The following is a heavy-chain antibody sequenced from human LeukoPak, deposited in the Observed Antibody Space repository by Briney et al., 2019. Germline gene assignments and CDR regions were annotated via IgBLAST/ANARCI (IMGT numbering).Heavy chain of an antibody. J-gene: IGHJ6*03. Sequence: PGGSLRLSCAASGFTFSSYAMHWVRQAPGKGLEWVAVISYDGSNKYYADSVKGRFTISRDNSKNTLYLQMNSLRAEDTAVYYCARDKIAAAGTPYYYYYYMDVWGKGTTVTVSS. CDR3: ARDKIAAAGTPYYYYYYMDV. CDR1: GFTFSSYA. V-gene: IGHV3-30-3*01. D-gene: IGHD6-13*01. CDR2: ISYDGSNK.